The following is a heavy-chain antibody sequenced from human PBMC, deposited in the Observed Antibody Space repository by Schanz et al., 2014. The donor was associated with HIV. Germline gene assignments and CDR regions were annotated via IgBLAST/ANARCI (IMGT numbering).Heavy chain of an antibody. Sequence: EVQQVLESGGGLVQPGGSLRLSCAASGISLTNNAMTWVRQAPGKGLEWVGRIRSKTNNNATTYAASLKGRFIISRDDSKNTTYLQVNSLKTEDTAVYYCCRPGFCRGDGCYSDGQYYFDFWGQGTLVTVSS. CDR2: IRSKTNNNAT. V-gene: IGHV3-73*01. J-gene: IGHJ4*02. D-gene: IGHD2-15*01. CDR3: CRPGFCRGDGCYSDGQYYFDF. CDR1: GISLTNNA.